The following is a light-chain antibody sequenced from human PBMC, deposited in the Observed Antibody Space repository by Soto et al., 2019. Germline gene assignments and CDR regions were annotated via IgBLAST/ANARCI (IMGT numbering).Light chain of an antibody. J-gene: IGLJ1*01. CDR2: EVT. V-gene: IGLV2-8*01. CDR3: SSYAGTNNSV. CDR1: SSDVGGYNY. Sequence: QPVLTRPPSASGSPGQSLSVSCTGTSSDVGGYNYVSSYQQHPGKAPKLMIYEVTKRPSDIPDRFSGSKSGNTASLTVPGLQAEDEADYYCSSYAGTNNSVFATGTKVTVL.